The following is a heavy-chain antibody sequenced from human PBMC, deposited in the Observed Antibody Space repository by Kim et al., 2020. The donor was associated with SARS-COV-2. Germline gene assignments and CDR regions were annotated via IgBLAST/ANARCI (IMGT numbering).Heavy chain of an antibody. CDR1: GFTFSSYA. V-gene: IGHV3-30-3*01. D-gene: IGHD3-3*01. CDR2: ISYDGSNK. J-gene: IGHJ5*02. CDR3: ARDPGNPFLEWSVNWFDP. Sequence: GGSLRLSCAASGFTFSSYAMHWVRQAPGKGLEWVAVISYDGSNKYYADSVKGRFTISRDNSKNTLYLQMNSLRAEDTAVYYCARDPGNPFLEWSVNWFDPWGQGTLVTVSS.